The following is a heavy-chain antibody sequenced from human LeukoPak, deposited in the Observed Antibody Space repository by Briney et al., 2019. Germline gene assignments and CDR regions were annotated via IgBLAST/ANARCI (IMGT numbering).Heavy chain of an antibody. V-gene: IGHV3-15*01. D-gene: IGHD6-19*01. J-gene: IGHJ4*02. CDR1: GSTFSNAW. CDR2: IKSKSDGGTA. Sequence: GGSLRLSCAASGSTFSNAWMSWVRQAPGKGLEWVGHIKSKSDGGTADYAAPVKGRFTISRDDSKNTLYLQMNSLKTEDTAVYYCTTYSGSAGTGLHFDYWGQGTLLTVSS. CDR3: TTYSGSAGTGLHFDY.